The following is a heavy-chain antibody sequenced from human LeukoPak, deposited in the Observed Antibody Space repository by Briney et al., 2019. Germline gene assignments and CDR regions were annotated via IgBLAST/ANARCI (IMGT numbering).Heavy chain of an antibody. Sequence: GGSLRLSCAASGFTVSSNYMSWVRRAPGKGLEWVSIIYSGDSTYYADSVKGRFTISRDNSKNTLYLQMNSLRAEDTAVYYCVRERGNDSGYFDYWGQGTLVTVSS. J-gene: IGHJ4*02. D-gene: IGHD1-1*01. CDR2: IYSGDST. CDR3: VRERGNDSGYFDY. CDR1: GFTVSSNY. V-gene: IGHV3-53*01.